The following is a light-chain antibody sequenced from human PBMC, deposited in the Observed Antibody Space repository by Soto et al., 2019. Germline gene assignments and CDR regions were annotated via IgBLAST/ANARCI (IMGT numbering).Light chain of an antibody. Sequence: QSALTQPASVSGSLGQSITISCTGTSSDVGGYNYVSWYQQHPGKDPKVVIFEVTNRPSGVSSRFSGSKSGNTASLTVSGLQAEDEGDYYCSSYTSSSTVLFGGGTQLTVL. CDR3: SSYTSSSTVL. J-gene: IGLJ2*01. CDR1: SSDVGGYNY. V-gene: IGLV2-14*01. CDR2: EVT.